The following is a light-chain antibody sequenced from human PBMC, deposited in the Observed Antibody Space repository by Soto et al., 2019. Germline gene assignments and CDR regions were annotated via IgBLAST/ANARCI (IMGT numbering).Light chain of an antibody. CDR1: SSDVGGYNY. CDR2: DVS. CDR3: SSYTSISTLI. Sequence: QSALTQPASVSGSPGQSITISCTGTSSDVGGYNYVSWYLQYPGKAPKLMIYDVSNRPSGVSNRFSGSKSDNTASLTISGLQAEDEADYYCSSYTSISTLIFGGGTKLTVL. J-gene: IGLJ2*01. V-gene: IGLV2-14*01.